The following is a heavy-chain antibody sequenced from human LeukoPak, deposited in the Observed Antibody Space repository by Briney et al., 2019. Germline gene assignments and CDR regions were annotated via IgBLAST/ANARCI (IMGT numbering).Heavy chain of an antibody. D-gene: IGHD3-10*02. J-gene: IGHJ5*02. CDR1: GGSISSSSYY. V-gene: IGHV4-39*07. CDR2: IYYTGNT. CDR3: ARVDSVFGERHNWFDP. Sequence: SETLSLTCTVSGGSISSSSYYWGWIRQPPGKGLEWIGTIYYTGNTYYNPSLKTRDTISIDTSKNQFSLKLNSVTAADTAVYHCARVDSVFGERHNWFDPWGRGTLVTVSS.